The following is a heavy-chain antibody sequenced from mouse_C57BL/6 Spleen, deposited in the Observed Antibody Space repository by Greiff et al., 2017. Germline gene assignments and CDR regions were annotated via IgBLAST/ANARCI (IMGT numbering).Heavy chain of an antibody. Sequence: VQLQESGAELVRPGASVTLSCKASGYTFTDYEMHWVKQTPVHGLEWIGAIDPETGGTAYNQKFKGKAILTADKSSSPAYMELRSRTSEDSAVDYCTRKGSHDGDFDYWGQGTTLTVSS. CDR1: GYTFTDYE. CDR3: TRKGSHDGDFDY. D-gene: IGHD2-3*01. V-gene: IGHV1-15*01. J-gene: IGHJ2*01. CDR2: IDPETGGT.